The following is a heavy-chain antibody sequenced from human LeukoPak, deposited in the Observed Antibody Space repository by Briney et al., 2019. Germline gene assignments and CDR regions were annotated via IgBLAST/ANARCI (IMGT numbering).Heavy chain of an antibody. V-gene: IGHV1-69*04. D-gene: IGHD3-22*01. CDR2: IIPILGIA. CDR1: GGTFSSYA. Sequence: SVKVSCKASGGTFSSYAIIWVRQAPGQGLEWMGRIIPILGIANYAQKFQGRVTITADKSTSTAYMELSSLRSEDTAVYYCARGGPAYYDSSGYYPPSNFDIWGQGTMVTVSS. J-gene: IGHJ3*02. CDR3: ARGGPAYYDSSGYYPPSNFDI.